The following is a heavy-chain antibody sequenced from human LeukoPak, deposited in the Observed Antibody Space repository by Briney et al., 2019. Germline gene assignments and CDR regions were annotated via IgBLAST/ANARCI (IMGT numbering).Heavy chain of an antibody. V-gene: IGHV4-59*12. CDR1: SGSISNYY. D-gene: IGHD2-8*01. J-gene: IGHJ4*02. CDR3: ASKLRYCTNGVCYTGFDY. Sequence: SETLSLTCTISSGSISNYYWSWIRQPPGKGLEWIGYIYYTGITKYNPSLKSRVTISVDTSKNQFSLKLSSVTAADTAVYYCASKLRYCTNGVCYTGFDYWGQGTLVTVSS. CDR2: IYYTGIT.